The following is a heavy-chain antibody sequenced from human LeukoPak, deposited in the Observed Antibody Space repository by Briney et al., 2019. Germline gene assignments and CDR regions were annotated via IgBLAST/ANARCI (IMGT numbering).Heavy chain of an antibody. D-gene: IGHD3-9*01. V-gene: IGHV3-23*01. CDR3: ARDDILTGYYPKYYFDY. CDR2: ISGSGGST. CDR1: GFTFSSYA. J-gene: IGHJ4*02. Sequence: GALSLSCAASGFTFSSYAMSWVRQAPGKGLEWVSAISGSGGSTYYADSVKGRFTISRDNSKNTLYLQMNSPRAEDTAVYYCARDDILTGYYPKYYFDYWGQGTLVTVSS.